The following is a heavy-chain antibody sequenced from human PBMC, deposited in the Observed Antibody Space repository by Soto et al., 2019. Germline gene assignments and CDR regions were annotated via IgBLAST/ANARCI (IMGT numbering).Heavy chain of an antibody. V-gene: IGHV4-30-4*01. J-gene: IGHJ4*02. CDR2: IYDSGNT. CDR3: ARGPNGDKVDY. D-gene: IGHD7-27*01. CDR1: GGSISSKYYY. Sequence: LSLTCTVSGGSISSKYYYWSWIRQSPGTGLEWIGHIYDSGNTYSNPSLKSRVTISIDMSRNQFSLKLSSVTAADTAVYYCARGPNGDKVDYWGQGTLVTVSS.